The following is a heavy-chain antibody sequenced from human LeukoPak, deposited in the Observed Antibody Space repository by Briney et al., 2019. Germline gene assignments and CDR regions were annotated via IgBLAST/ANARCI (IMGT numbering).Heavy chain of an antibody. CDR2: IYYSGST. CDR3: ARESGYSYGKTNDY. D-gene: IGHD5-18*01. CDR1: GGSISSYY. V-gene: IGHV4-59*01. J-gene: IGHJ4*02. Sequence: SETLSLTCTVSGGSISSYYWSWIRQPPGKGLEWIGYIYYSGSTNYNPSLKSRVTISVDTSKNQFSLKLSSVTAADTAVYYCARESGYSYGKTNDYWGQGTLVTVSS.